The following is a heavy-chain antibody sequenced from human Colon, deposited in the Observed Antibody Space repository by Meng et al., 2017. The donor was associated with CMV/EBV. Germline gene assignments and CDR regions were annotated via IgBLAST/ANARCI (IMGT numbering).Heavy chain of an antibody. Sequence: ASVKVSCKASGYTFTSYGISWVRQAPGQGLEWMGWISAYNGNTNYAQKLQGRVTMTTDTSTSTAYMELRSLRSDDTAVYYCTRDGGGELLDAFDIWGQGTMVTVSS. J-gene: IGHJ3*02. CDR3: TRDGGGELLDAFDI. CDR2: ISAYNGNT. D-gene: IGHD1-26*01. V-gene: IGHV1-18*01. CDR1: GYTFTSYG.